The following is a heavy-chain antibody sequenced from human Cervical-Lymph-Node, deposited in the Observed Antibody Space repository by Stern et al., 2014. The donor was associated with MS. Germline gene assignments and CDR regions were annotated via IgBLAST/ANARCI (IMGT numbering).Heavy chain of an antibody. D-gene: IGHD6-6*01. Sequence: QVQLVQSGAEVKKPGASVKVSCKASGYTFTSYYMHWVRQAPGQGLEWMGIINPSGGSTSYAQKFQGRVTMTRDTSTSTVYMELSSLRSEDTAVYYCAREYSSSSAYYYGMDVWGQGTTVTVSS. CDR1: GYTFTSYY. CDR2: INPSGGST. V-gene: IGHV1-46*01. CDR3: AREYSSSSAYYYGMDV. J-gene: IGHJ6*02.